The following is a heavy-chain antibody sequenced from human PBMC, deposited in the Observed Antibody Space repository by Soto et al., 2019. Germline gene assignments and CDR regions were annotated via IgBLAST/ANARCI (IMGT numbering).Heavy chain of an antibody. D-gene: IGHD3-10*01. Sequence: QLQLQESGPGLVKPSETLSLTCTVSGGSISSSSYYWGWIRQPPGKGLEWIGSIYYSGRTYYNPSIEIRVTISVDTSKNQFSLKLGSVPAADTAVYYCARLGSGSGSRYYYYYYMDVWGKGTTVTVSS. CDR3: ARLGSGSGSRYYYYYYMDV. J-gene: IGHJ6*03. CDR2: IYYSGRT. V-gene: IGHV4-39*01. CDR1: GGSISSSSYY.